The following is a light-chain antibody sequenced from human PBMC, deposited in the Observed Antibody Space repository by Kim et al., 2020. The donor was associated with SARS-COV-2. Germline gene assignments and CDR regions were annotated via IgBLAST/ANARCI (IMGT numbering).Light chain of an antibody. CDR3: QAWDSDTAV. Sequence: VSPVQTASINCSGDKSGKKVTAWYQQKTGQSSVVVMYQDDQRPSGIPERFSGSNSGNTATLTISGTQAMDEADYYCQAWDSDTAVFGGGTQLTVL. J-gene: IGLJ7*01. CDR2: QDD. V-gene: IGLV3-1*01. CDR1: KSGKKV.